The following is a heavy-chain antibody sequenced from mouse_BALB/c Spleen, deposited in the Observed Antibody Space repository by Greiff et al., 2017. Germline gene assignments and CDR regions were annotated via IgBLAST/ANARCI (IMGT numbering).Heavy chain of an antibody. Sequence: EVKLMESGGGLVKPGGSLKLSCAASGFTFSDYYMSWVRQTPEKWLEWVATISDGGSYTYYPDSVKGRFTISRDNAKNNLYLQMSSLKSEDTAMYLCARGTMNTTDGYYDMEYGGEGTRVTV. CDR3: ARGTMNTTDGYYDMEY. D-gene: IGHD2-4*01. J-gene: IGHJ4*01. CDR2: ISDGGSYT. CDR1: GFTFSDYY. V-gene: IGHV5-4*02.